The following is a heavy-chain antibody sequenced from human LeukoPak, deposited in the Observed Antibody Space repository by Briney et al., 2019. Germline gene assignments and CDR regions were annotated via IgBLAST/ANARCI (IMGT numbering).Heavy chain of an antibody. J-gene: IGHJ6*02. Sequence: ASVKVSCKASGYTFTGYYMHWVRQAPGQGLEWMGWINPNSGGTNYAQKFQGWVTMARDTSISTAYMELSRPRSDDTAVYYCARTGGPAAMFPYYYYGMDVWGQGTTVTVSS. CDR2: INPNSGGT. CDR3: ARTGGPAAMFPYYYYGMDV. D-gene: IGHD2-2*01. V-gene: IGHV1-2*04. CDR1: GYTFTGYY.